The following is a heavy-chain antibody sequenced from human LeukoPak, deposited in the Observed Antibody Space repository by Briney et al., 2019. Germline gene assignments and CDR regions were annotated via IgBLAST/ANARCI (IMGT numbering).Heavy chain of an antibody. J-gene: IGHJ3*02. CDR2: ISSSGSTI. V-gene: IGHV3-11*04. CDR1: GFAFSTYW. Sequence: GGSLRLSCAASGFAFSTYWMSWIRQAPGKGLEWVSYISSSGSTIYYADSVKGRFTISRDNAKNSLYLQMNSLRAEDTAVYYCARSSSWLDAFDIWGQGTMVTVSS. D-gene: IGHD6-6*01. CDR3: ARSSSWLDAFDI.